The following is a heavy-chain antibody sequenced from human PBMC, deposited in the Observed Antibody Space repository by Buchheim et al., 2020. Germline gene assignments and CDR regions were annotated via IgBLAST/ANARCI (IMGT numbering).Heavy chain of an antibody. CDR3: AREGYYDSSGYLFARRIDY. J-gene: IGHJ4*02. CDR2: IYYSGST. V-gene: IGHV4-59*01. D-gene: IGHD3-22*01. Sequence: QVQLQESGPGLVKPSETLSLTCTVSGGSISSYYWSWIRQPPGKGLEWIGYIYYSGSTSYNPSLKSRVTISVDTSKNQFSLKLSSVTAADTAVYYCAREGYYDSSGYLFARRIDYWGQGTL. CDR1: GGSISSYY.